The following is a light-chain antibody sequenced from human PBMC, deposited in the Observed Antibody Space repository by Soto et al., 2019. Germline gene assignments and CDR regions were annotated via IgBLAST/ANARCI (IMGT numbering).Light chain of an antibody. CDR2: GAS. CDR3: QQYNNWPYT. J-gene: IGKJ2*01. V-gene: IGKV3-15*01. CDR1: QSVSSN. Sequence: EIVMTQSPATLSVSPGERATLSCRASQSVSSNLAWYQQRPGQAPRLLIYGASTRATGIPARFSGSGSVTEFTLTISSLQSEDFAVYYGQQYNNWPYTFGQGTKLEIK.